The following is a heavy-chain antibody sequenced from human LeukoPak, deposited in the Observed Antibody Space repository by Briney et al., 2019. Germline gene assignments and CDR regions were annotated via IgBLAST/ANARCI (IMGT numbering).Heavy chain of an antibody. CDR1: GGSISSYY. J-gene: IGHJ4*02. Sequence: SSETLSLTCTVSGGSISSYYWSWIRQPPGKGLEWVGYIYNTGTTNYNPSLNSRVTISVDTSKNQLSLRLSSVTAADTAVYYCARHEPPGARRHLDYWGQGTLVTVSS. CDR2: IYNTGTT. D-gene: IGHD1-14*01. V-gene: IGHV4-59*08. CDR3: ARHEPPGARRHLDY.